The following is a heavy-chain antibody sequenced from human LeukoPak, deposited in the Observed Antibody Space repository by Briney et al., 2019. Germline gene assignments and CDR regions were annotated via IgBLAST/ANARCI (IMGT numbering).Heavy chain of an antibody. V-gene: IGHV3-21*01. CDR1: GFTFSSYA. CDR2: ISTGGGAT. CDR3: ARGRSDYDFWSGFYNY. Sequence: GGSLRLSCATSGFTFSSYAMAWVRQAPGKGLEWVSSISTGGGATYSADSVKGRFTISRDNDRNSLYLQMSSLRAEDTAVYYCARGRSDYDFWSGFYNYWGQGSLVPVSS. J-gene: IGHJ4*02. D-gene: IGHD3-3*01.